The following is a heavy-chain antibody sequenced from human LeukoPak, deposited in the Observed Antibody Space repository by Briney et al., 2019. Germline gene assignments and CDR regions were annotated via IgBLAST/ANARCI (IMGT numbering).Heavy chain of an antibody. V-gene: IGHV3-7*01. CDR3: ARDLWSADWYFDL. Sequence: GGSLRLSCAASGFTFSNYWMSWVRQAPGKGLEWVANIKEDGSENYYGDSVKGRFTISRDNAKNSLYLEMNSPRGEDTAVYYCARDLWSADWYFDLWGRGTLVTVSS. D-gene: IGHD2-8*02. CDR2: IKEDGSEN. CDR1: GFTFSNYW. J-gene: IGHJ2*01.